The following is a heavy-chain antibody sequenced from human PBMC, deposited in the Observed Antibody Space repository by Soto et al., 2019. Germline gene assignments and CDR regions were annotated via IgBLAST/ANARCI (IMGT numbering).Heavy chain of an antibody. D-gene: IGHD3-9*01. CDR1: GNTFTGYY. Sequence: QVQLVQSGAEVKKPGASVKVSCPASGNTFTGYYMHWVRQAPGQGLEWMGWIIPNSGATNSVQKFQGRVTMTRDTSISTAYMELSGLRSDDTAMYYCARGGYDILTGYYRPIDYWGQGTLVTVSS. CDR3: ARGGYDILTGYYRPIDY. J-gene: IGHJ4*02. CDR2: IIPNSGAT. V-gene: IGHV1-2*02.